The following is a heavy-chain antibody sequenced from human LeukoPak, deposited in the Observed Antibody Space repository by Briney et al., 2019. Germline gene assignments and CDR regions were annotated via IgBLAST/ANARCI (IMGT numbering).Heavy chain of an antibody. D-gene: IGHD2-2*01. CDR3: AGGPKQQLLWGRASNGFDP. Sequence: PGGSLRLSCAASEFTFSRYGMNWVRQAPGKGLEWVSVISGSGGITYYADSVKGRFTVSRDNSKSTLFLQMNSLRAEDTAVYYCAGGPKQQLLWGRASNGFDPWGQGTLVTVSS. CDR1: EFTFSRYG. CDR2: ISGSGGIT. V-gene: IGHV3-23*01. J-gene: IGHJ5*02.